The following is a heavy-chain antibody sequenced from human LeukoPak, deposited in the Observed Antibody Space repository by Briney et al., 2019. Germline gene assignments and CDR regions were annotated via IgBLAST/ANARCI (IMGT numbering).Heavy chain of an antibody. CDR3: VTESIVGATTGDY. Sequence: SGGSLRLSCAASGFTFSSYAMHWVRQAPGKGLEYVSAISSNGGSTYYADSVKGRFTISRDNSKNTLYLQMSSLRAEDTAVYYCVTESIVGATTGDYWGQGTLVTVSS. CDR1: GFTFSSYA. J-gene: IGHJ4*02. D-gene: IGHD1-26*01. CDR2: ISSNGGST. V-gene: IGHV3-64D*06.